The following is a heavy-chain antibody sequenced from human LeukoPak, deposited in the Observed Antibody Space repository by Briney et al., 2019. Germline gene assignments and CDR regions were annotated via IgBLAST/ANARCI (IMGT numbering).Heavy chain of an antibody. CDR2: IYYSGST. Sequence: SRTLSLTCTVSGGSISSGDYYWSWIRQPPGKGLEWIGYIYYSGSTYYNPSLKSRVTISVDTSKNQFSLKLSSVTAADTAVYYCARAPPSYYYDSSGYTINDAFDIWGQGTMVTVSS. V-gene: IGHV4-30-4*01. J-gene: IGHJ3*02. D-gene: IGHD3-22*01. CDR1: GGSISSGDYY. CDR3: ARAPPSYYYDSSGYTINDAFDI.